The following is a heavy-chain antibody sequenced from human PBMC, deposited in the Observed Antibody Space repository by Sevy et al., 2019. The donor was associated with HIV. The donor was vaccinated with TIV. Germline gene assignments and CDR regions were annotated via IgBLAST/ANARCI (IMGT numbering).Heavy chain of an antibody. V-gene: IGHV3-11*01. J-gene: IGHJ6*03. D-gene: IGHD3-22*01. CDR1: GFTFSDYY. Sequence: GGSLRLSCAASGFTFSDYYMSWIRQAPGKGLEWVSYISSSGSTIYYAYSVKGRFTISRDNAKNSLYLQMNSLRAEDTAVYYCARDSPPTYSNYFLFGSSGYYWDYMDVWGKGTTVTVSS. CDR3: ARDSPPTYSNYFLFGSSGYYWDYMDV. CDR2: ISSSGSTI.